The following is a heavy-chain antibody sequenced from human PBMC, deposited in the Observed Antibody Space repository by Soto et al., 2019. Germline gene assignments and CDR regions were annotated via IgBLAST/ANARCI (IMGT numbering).Heavy chain of an antibody. CDR3: ARLLCLSPSCSTGSRHFFDY. D-gene: IGHD4-17*01. Sequence: GESLKISCRGSGYSFSNYWIAWLRQMPGKGLEWMGIIYPAASDARYSPSFQGQVTISVDNSISTAYLQWSSLKASDTAMYYCARLLCLSPSCSTGSRHFFDYWGQGAPVTVSS. CDR2: IYPAASDA. J-gene: IGHJ4*02. CDR1: GYSFSNYW. V-gene: IGHV5-51*01.